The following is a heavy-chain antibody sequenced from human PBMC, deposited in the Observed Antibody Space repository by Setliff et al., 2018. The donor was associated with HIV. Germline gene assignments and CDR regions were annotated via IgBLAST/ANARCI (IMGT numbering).Heavy chain of an antibody. D-gene: IGHD4-17*01. CDR1: GYTFTTYD. Sequence: AASVKVSCKASGYTFTTYDITWVRQAPGQGLEWLGWISPYNGHTNFAQKFQGRVTMTTDTATSTAYMEVRSLRSDDTAVYYCARTDYGGNSGGNYFDYWGQRSLVTVSS. J-gene: IGHJ4*02. CDR3: ARTDYGGNSGGNYFDY. V-gene: IGHV1-18*01. CDR2: ISPYNGHT.